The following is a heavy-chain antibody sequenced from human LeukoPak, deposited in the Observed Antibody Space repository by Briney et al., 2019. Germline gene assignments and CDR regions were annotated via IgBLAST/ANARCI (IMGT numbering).Heavy chain of an antibody. J-gene: IGHJ4*02. CDR3: AKDLYCTNGVCSDY. Sequence: PGRSLRLSCAASGFTFSSYAMSWVRQAPGKGLEWVSAISGSGGSTYYADSVKGRFTISRDNSKNTLYLQMNSLRAEDTAVYYCAKDLYCTNGVCSDYWGQGTLVTVSS. V-gene: IGHV3-23*01. CDR2: ISGSGGST. D-gene: IGHD2-8*01. CDR1: GFTFSSYA.